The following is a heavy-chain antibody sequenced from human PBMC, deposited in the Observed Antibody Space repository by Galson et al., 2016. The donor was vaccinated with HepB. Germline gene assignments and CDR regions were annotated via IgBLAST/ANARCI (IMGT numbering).Heavy chain of an antibody. CDR2: ISHEAITT. CDR3: TRDYYGSLDH. Sequence: SLRLSCAASGFTFSNYAMNWIRQAPGKGLEWVSAISHEAITTLYADSVKGRFTISRDNAKNTVHLQMNSLRAEDTAVYYCTRDYYGSLDHWGQGTLVTVSS. J-gene: IGHJ4*02. CDR1: GFTFSNYA. V-gene: IGHV3-23*01. D-gene: IGHD3-10*01.